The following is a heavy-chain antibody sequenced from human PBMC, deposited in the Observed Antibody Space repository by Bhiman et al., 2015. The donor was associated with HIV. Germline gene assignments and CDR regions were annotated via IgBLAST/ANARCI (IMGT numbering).Heavy chain of an antibody. D-gene: IGHD3-10*01. CDR1: GFIFRDYY. Sequence: QVQLVESGGGLVKPGGSLRLSCAASGFIFRDYYMTWIRQAPGKGLEWISYISSSGSTVYYADSVKGRFTISRDNAKNSLYLQMNSLRAEDTAVYYCARDQAREVNGMDVWGQGTTVTVSS. CDR2: ISSSGSTV. V-gene: IGHV3-11*04. J-gene: IGHJ6*02. CDR3: ARDQAREVNGMDV.